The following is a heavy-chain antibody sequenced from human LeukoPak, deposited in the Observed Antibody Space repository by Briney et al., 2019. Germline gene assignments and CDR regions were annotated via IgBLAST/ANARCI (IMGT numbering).Heavy chain of an antibody. D-gene: IGHD3-22*01. J-gene: IGHJ5*02. CDR3: AKAVTYYDSSGWGWFDP. CDR2: IWYDGSNK. Sequence: GGSLRLSCAASGFTFSSYGMHWVRQAPGKGLEWVAVIWYDGSNKYYADSVKGRFTISRDNSKNTLYLQMNSLRAEDTAVYYCAKAVTYYDSSGWGWFDPWGQGTLVTVSS. CDR1: GFTFSSYG. V-gene: IGHV3-30*02.